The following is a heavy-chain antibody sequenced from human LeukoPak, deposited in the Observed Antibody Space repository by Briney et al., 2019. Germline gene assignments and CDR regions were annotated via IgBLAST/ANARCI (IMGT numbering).Heavy chain of an antibody. CDR2: INPGGTET. V-gene: IGHV3-7*01. CDR3: GRFGYVAGVDL. D-gene: IGHD6-19*01. CDR1: GFSLSNYW. Sequence: GGSLRLSCAASGFSLSNYWVTWVRQAPGTGLEWVANINPGGTETYYVEPVKGRFTISRDNAKNLVYLQVNSLRAEDSAVYHCGRFGYVAGVDLWGQGTLVTVSS. J-gene: IGHJ4*02.